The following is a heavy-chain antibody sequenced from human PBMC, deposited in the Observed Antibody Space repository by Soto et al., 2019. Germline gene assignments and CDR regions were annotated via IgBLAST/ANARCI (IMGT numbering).Heavy chain of an antibody. D-gene: IGHD6-13*01. Sequence: EVQLLESGGGLVQPGRSLRLSCTASGFTFSSHAMTWVRQAPGKGLEWVSGLSDSGDSIYYADSVKGRFTIYRDNSMNTLYLQMNTLRVEHTAVYYCAKVSSSWYAGFFDLWGQGTLVTVSS. J-gene: IGHJ4*02. CDR1: GFTFSSHA. CDR2: LSDSGDSI. CDR3: AKVSSSWYAGFFDL. V-gene: IGHV3-23*01.